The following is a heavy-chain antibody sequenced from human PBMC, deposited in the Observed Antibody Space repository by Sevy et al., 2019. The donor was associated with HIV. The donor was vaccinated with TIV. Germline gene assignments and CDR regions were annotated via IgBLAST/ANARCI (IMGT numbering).Heavy chain of an antibody. J-gene: IGHJ5*02. CDR3: ARNVGDTYYDILTGPNWFDP. V-gene: IGHV3-11*06. D-gene: IGHD3-9*01. CDR1: GFTFSDYY. CDR2: ISSSSSYT. Sequence: GGSLRLSCAASGFTFSDYYMSWIRQAPGKGLEWVSYISSSSSYTNYADSVKGLLTISRDNAKNSLYLQMNGLRAEDTAVYYCARNVGDTYYDILTGPNWFDPWGQGTLVTVSS.